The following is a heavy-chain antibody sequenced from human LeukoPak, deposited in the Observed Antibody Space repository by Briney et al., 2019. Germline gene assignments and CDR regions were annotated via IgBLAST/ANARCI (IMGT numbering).Heavy chain of an antibody. Sequence: GGSLRLSCAASGFTFNNYNMNWVRQAPGKGLEYVSAISSNGGSTYYANSVKGRFTISRDNSKNTLYLQMGSLRAEDMAVYYCARGPHYYDSSGYDYFDYWGQGTLVTVSS. CDR2: ISSNGGST. D-gene: IGHD3-22*01. CDR3: ARGPHYYDSSGYDYFDY. J-gene: IGHJ4*02. V-gene: IGHV3-64*01. CDR1: GFTFNNYN.